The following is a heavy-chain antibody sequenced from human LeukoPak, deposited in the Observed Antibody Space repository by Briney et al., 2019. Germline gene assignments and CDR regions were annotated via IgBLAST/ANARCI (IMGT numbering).Heavy chain of an antibody. CDR3: ARAGNYYGTGSYRY. D-gene: IGHD3-10*01. J-gene: IGHJ4*02. Sequence: SVKVSCKASGGTFSSYAISWVRQAPGQGLEWMGRIIPIFGTANYAQKFQGRVTITTDESTSTAYMELSSLRSEDTAVYYCARAGNYYGTGSYRYWGQGTLVTVSS. V-gene: IGHV1-69*05. CDR2: IIPIFGTA. CDR1: GGTFSSYA.